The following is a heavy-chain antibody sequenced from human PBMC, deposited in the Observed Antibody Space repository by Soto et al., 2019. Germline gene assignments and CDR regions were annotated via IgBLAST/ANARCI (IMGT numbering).Heavy chain of an antibody. CDR1: GYTFSSYA. CDR3: ARDTGDGTFDF. Sequence: ASVKVSCKASGYTFSSYAMHWVRQAPGQRLEWMGWINAGYGNTKSSLKFQDRVTISRDTSASTAYMELTSLRAEDTAVYYCARDTGDGTFDFWGQGTLVTVSS. J-gene: IGHJ4*02. V-gene: IGHV1-3*01. CDR2: INAGYGNT. D-gene: IGHD7-27*01.